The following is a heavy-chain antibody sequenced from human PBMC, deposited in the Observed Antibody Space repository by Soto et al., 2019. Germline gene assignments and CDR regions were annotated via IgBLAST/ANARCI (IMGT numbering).Heavy chain of an antibody. V-gene: IGHV3-33*01. D-gene: IGHD6-19*01. CDR1: GFTFGSYG. CDR3: ARVGAVASNYYYYYMDV. CDR2: IWYDGSNK. Sequence: GGSLRLSCAASGFTFGSYGTHWVLQAPGKRLEWVAVIWYDGSNKYSADSVKGRFTISRDNYKNTLYLQMNSLRAEDTAVYNCARVGAVASNYYYYYMDVWGKGTTVTVSS. J-gene: IGHJ6*03.